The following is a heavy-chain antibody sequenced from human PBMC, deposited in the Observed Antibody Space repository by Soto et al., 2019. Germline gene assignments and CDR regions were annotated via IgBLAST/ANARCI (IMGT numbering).Heavy chain of an antibody. D-gene: IGHD3-3*01. CDR2: IWYDGSNT. V-gene: IGHV3-33*01. J-gene: IGHJ5*02. CDR1: GFTFSDYG. Sequence: QVQLVESGGGVVQPGKSLRLACAVSGFTFSDYGMHWVRQALGKDLEWVAAIWYDGSNTYHTESVKGRFTICRDNSKNTLYLQMNSLRVEKTAVYYCARDDTIFGVVLLGVDHWGQGTLVAVSS. CDR3: ARDDTIFGVVLLGVDH.